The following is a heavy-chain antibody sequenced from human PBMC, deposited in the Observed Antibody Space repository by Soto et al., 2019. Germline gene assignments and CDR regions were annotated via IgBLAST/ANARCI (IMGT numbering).Heavy chain of an antibody. Sequence: QVQLQQWGAGLLRPSETLSLTCAFYGGSFDDFYWSWVRQSPGKGLEWVGEISPDGGTNYSPSLASRVSISVDASKNQFSLHLRSVTAADTGLYYCARGQLVWSGDLSPDHRDMAVWGQGTTVTVSS. D-gene: IGHD3-10*01. J-gene: IGHJ6*02. CDR1: GGSFDDFY. V-gene: IGHV4-34*02. CDR2: ISPDGGT. CDR3: ARGQLVWSGDLSPDHRDMAV.